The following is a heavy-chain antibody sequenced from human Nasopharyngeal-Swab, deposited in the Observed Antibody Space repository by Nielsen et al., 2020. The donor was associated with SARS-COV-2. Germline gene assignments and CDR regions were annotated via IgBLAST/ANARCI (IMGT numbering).Heavy chain of an antibody. V-gene: IGHV3-23*01. D-gene: IGHD4-23*01. CDR3: AKDLGVESPLWFDY. CDR2: ISGSGGST. CDR1: GFTFSSYA. J-gene: IGHJ4*02. Sequence: GESLKISCTASGFTFSSYAMSWVRQARGKGLEWVSEISGSGGSTYYAESVKGRFTISRDNSKNTLYLQMSSLRAEDTAIYYCAKDLGVESPLWFDYWGQGTLLTVSS.